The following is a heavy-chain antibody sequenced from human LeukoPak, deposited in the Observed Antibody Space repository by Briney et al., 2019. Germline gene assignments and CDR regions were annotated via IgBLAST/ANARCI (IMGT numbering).Heavy chain of an antibody. V-gene: IGHV4-59*01. CDR1: GGSISSYY. CDR3: ARGYLSGYYYYYYYMDV. CDR2: IYYSGST. D-gene: IGHD3-22*01. Sequence: SETLSLTCTVSGGSISSYYWSWIRQPPGKGLEWIGYIYYSGSTNYNPSLKSRVTISVDTSKNQFSLKLSSVTAADTAVYYCARGYLSGYYYYYYYMDVWGKGTTVTISS. J-gene: IGHJ6*03.